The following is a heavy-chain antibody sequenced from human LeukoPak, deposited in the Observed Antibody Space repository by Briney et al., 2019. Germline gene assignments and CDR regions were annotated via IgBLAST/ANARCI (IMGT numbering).Heavy chain of an antibody. CDR3: ARLLGYCSSTSCLLQYNWFDP. J-gene: IGHJ5*02. CDR1: GGSFSGYY. Sequence: SETLSPTCAVYGGSFSGYYWSWIRQPPGKGLEWIGEINHSGSTNYNPSLKSRVTISVDTSKNQFSLKLSSVTAADTAVYYCARLLGYCSSTSCLLQYNWFDPWGQGTLVTVSS. CDR2: INHSGST. V-gene: IGHV4-34*01. D-gene: IGHD2-2*01.